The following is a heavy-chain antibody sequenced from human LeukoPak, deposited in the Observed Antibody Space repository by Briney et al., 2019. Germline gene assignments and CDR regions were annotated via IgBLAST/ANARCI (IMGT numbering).Heavy chain of an antibody. D-gene: IGHD3-10*01. J-gene: IGHJ4*02. CDR3: ARDPGGPWARDLLYYFDY. V-gene: IGHV3-30*04. Sequence: PGGSLRLSCAASGFTFSSYAMHWVRQAPGKGLEWVAVISYDGSNKYYADSVKGRFTISRDNSKNTLYLQMNSLRAEDTAVYYCARDPGGPWARDLLYYFDYWGQGTLVTVSS. CDR2: ISYDGSNK. CDR1: GFTFSSYA.